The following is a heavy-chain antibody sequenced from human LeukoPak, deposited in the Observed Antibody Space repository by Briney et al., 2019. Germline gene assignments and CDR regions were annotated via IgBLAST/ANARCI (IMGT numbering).Heavy chain of an antibody. CDR2: MNPNSGNT. D-gene: IGHD3-10*01. CDR1: GYTFTSYD. J-gene: IGHJ4*02. V-gene: IGHV1-8*01. Sequence: EASVKVSCKASGYTFTSYDINWVRQATGQGLGWMGWMNPNSGNTGYAQKFQGRVTMTRNTSISTAYMELSSLRSEDTAVYYCYGGYGSGSYYNPYDYWGQGTLVTVSS. CDR3: YGGYGSGSYYNPYDY.